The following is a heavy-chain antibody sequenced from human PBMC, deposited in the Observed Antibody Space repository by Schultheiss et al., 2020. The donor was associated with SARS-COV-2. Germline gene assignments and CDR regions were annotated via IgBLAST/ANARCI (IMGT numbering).Heavy chain of an antibody. V-gene: IGHV5-51*01. Sequence: GESLKISCKGSGYTFKTNWIGWVRQMPGKGLEFMGIIYPGDSDTRYRPAFQGQVTISADKSISTAYLQRSSLKASDIAMYYCARLSGGRYYYGMDVWGQGTTVTVSS. D-gene: IGHD2-15*01. CDR3: ARLSGGRYYYGMDV. CDR1: GYTFKTNW. J-gene: IGHJ6*02. CDR2: IYPGDSDT.